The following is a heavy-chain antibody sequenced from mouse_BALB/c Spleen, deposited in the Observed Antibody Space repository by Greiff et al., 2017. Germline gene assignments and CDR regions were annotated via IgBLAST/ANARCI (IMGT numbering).Heavy chain of an antibody. D-gene: IGHD2-14*01. V-gene: IGHV14-3*02. Sequence: EVQLQQSGAELVKPGASVKLSCTASGFNIKDTYMHWVKQRPEQGLEWIGRIDPANGNTKYDPKFQGKATITADTSSNTAYLQLSSLTSEDTAVYYCASRGYYRYALDYWGQGTTLTVSS. CDR1: GFNIKDTY. CDR2: IDPANGNT. CDR3: ASRGYYRYALDY. J-gene: IGHJ2*01.